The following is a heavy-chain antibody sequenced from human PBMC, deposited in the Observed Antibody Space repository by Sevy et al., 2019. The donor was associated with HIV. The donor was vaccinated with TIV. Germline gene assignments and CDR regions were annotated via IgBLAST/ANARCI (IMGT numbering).Heavy chain of an antibody. V-gene: IGHV3-11*01. CDR3: ARASIAATATGAFDI. CDR2: ISSSGSTM. Sequence: GGSLRLSCAASGFTFSDYYMSWISQAPGKGLEWVSYISSSGSTMYYADSVKGRFTISRDNAKNSLYLLMNSLRAEDAALYYCARASIAATATGAFDIWGQGTMVTVSS. CDR1: GFTFSDYY. J-gene: IGHJ3*02. D-gene: IGHD6-13*01.